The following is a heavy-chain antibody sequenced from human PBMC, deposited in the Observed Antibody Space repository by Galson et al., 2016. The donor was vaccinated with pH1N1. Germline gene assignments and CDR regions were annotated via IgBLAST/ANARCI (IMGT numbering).Heavy chain of an antibody. V-gene: IGHV4-61*02. CDR1: GGSISVGTYY. Sequence: TLSLTCTVSGGSISVGTYYWSWVRQPAGKALEWIGGVSRSGDTNYNPSLGSRVTVSVDTSKNQFSMRLASVAASDTAVYYCARWQQGSATFCPWGQGTLVSVSS. CDR2: VSRSGDT. J-gene: IGHJ5*02. D-gene: IGHD6-13*01. CDR3: ARWQQGSATFCP.